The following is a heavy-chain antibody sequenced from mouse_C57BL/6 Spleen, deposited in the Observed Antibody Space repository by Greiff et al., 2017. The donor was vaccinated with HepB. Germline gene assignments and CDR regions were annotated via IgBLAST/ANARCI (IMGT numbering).Heavy chain of an antibody. D-gene: IGHD1-1*01. J-gene: IGHJ3*01. CDR3: TREVHYYGSLY. CDR2: IDPETGGT. CDR1: GYTFTDYE. Sequence: VNVVESGAELVRPGASVTLSCKASGYTFTDYEMHWVKQTPVHGLEWIGAIDPETGGTAYNQKFKGKAILTADKSSSTAYMELRSLTSEDSAVYYCTREVHYYGSLYWCQGTLVTVSA. V-gene: IGHV1-15*01.